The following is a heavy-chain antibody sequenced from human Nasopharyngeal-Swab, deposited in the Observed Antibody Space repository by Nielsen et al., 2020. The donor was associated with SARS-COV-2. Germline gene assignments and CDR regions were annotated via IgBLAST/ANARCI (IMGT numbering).Heavy chain of an antibody. D-gene: IGHD4-17*01. CDR3: AREVWHRRLHPFDY. Sequence: SETLSLTCTVSGGSLSNYYWSWIRQPPGKGLEWLGYIHYTANTTYTPSLKSRLTMSVDASKNQFSLKLRSVTAADTAVYFCAREVWHRRLHPFDYWAWEPWSPSPQ. CDR2: IHYTANT. CDR1: GGSLSNYY. J-gene: IGHJ4*02. V-gene: IGHV4-59*01.